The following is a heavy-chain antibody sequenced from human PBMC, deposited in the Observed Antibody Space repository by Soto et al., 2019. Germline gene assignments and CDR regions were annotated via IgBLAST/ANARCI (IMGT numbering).Heavy chain of an antibody. CDR1: GFSISRDW. CDR2: KKQDGSEE. D-gene: IGHD5-18*01. V-gene: IGHV3-7*01. CDR3: ARGGFSYGTGIEH. Sequence: PGGSLRLSCAASGFSISRDWMSWVRQAPGKGLEWVADKKQDGSEEYYVDSVKGRFTVSRDNAKNSVYLQLTSLRVEDTALYYCARGGFSYGTGIEHWGQGALVTVSS. J-gene: IGHJ5*02.